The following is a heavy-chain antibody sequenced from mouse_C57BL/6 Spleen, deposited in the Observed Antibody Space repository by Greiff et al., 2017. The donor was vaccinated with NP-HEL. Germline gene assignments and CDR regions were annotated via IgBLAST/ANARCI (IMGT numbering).Heavy chain of an antibody. CDR1: GFTFSSYG. CDR3: ARDGYYGALYYFDY. CDR2: ISSGGSYT. D-gene: IGHD2-3*01. J-gene: IGHJ2*01. Sequence: EVKVVESGGDLVKPGGSLKLSCAASGFTFSSYGMSWVRQTPDKRLEWVATISSGGSYTYYPDSVKGRFTISRDNAKNTLYLQMSSLKSADTAMYYCARDGYYGALYYFDYWGQGTTLTVSS. V-gene: IGHV5-6*01.